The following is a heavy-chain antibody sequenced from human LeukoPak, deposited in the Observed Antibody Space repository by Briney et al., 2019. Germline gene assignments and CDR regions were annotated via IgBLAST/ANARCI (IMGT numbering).Heavy chain of an antibody. D-gene: IGHD3-10*01. CDR2: FDPEGGET. CDR3: ATRGGLRPYYYGSGTKNVVWFDP. CDR1: GYTLTELS. V-gene: IGHV1-24*01. J-gene: IGHJ5*02. Sequence: ASVKVSCKVSGYTLTELSMHWVRQAPGKGLEWMGGFDPEGGETIYAQKFQGRVTMTEDTSTDTAYMELSSPRSEDTAVYYCATRGGLRPYYYGSGTKNVVWFDPWGQGTLVTVSS.